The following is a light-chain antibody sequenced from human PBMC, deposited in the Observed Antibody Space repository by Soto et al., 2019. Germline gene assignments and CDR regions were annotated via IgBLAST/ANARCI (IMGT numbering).Light chain of an antibody. J-gene: IGLJ1*01. CDR1: SSNLGAPYD. CDR2: GNN. Sequence: QSVLAQPPSVSGAPGQTVIISCSGSSSNLGAPYDVNWFRQLPGTVPRLLIYGNNNRPSGVPDRFSGSKSGTSASLAITGLQAEDEADYCQSYDSSLSGYVFGTGTKVTVL. V-gene: IGLV1-40*01. CDR3: QSYDSSLSGYV.